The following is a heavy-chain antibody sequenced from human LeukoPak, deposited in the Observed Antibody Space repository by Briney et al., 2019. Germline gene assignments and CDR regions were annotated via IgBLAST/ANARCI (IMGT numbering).Heavy chain of an antibody. CDR3: AREGSSWYDVY. CDR1: GFTLRSYE. Sequence: GGSLRLSCVVSGFTLRSYEMNWVRQAPGKGLEWVSYISSSSSYTNYADSVKGRFTISRDNAKNSLYLQMNSLRAEDTAVYYCAREGSSWYDVYWGQGGLVSVSS. V-gene: IGHV3-21*05. CDR2: ISSSSSYT. J-gene: IGHJ4*02. D-gene: IGHD6-13*01.